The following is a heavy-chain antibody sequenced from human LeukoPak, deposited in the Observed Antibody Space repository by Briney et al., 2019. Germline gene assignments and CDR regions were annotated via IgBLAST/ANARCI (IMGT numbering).Heavy chain of an antibody. CDR3: AKVAVYGSGRGVRADYYYYYGVDV. CDR2: VSYSGTT. CDR1: GGSISSSSYY. J-gene: IGHJ6*02. D-gene: IGHD3-10*01. V-gene: IGHV4-39*02. Sequence: SATLSLTCSVSGGSISSSSYYWGWIRQPPGKGLEWIGSVSYSGTTYYSPSLKSRVTISGDTPKNQFSLKLSSVTAADTAVYYCAKVAVYGSGRGVRADYYYYYGVDVWGRGTTVTVSS.